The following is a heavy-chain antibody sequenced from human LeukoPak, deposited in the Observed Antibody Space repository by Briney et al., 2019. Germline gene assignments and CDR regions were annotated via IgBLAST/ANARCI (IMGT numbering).Heavy chain of an antibody. CDR1: GFTFSSYA. V-gene: IGHV3-30*04. CDR3: ARDPIAAAGKFDY. Sequence: PGGSLRLSCAASGFTFSSYAMHWVRQAPGKGLEWVAVISYDGSNKYYADSVKGRFTTSRDNSKNTLYLQMNSLRAEDTAVYYCARDPIAAAGKFDYWGQGTLVTVSS. D-gene: IGHD6-13*01. J-gene: IGHJ4*02. CDR2: ISYDGSNK.